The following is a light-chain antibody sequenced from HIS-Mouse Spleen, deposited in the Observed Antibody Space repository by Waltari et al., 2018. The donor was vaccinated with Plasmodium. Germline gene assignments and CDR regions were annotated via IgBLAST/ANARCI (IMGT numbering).Light chain of an antibody. CDR3: QQYGSSPFT. CDR2: DAS. V-gene: IGKV3-11*01. J-gene: IGKJ3*01. CDR1: QSVSSY. Sequence: EIVLTQSPATLSLSPGERATLSCRASQSVSSYLAWYQQKPGQAPRLLIYDASNRATGIPARFSGSGSGTDFTLTISILEPEDFAVYYCQQYGSSPFTFGPGTKVDIK.